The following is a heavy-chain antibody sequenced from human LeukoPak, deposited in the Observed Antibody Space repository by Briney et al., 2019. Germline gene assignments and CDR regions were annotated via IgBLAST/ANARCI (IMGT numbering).Heavy chain of an antibody. V-gene: IGHV4-34*01. J-gene: IGHJ5*02. CDR2: INHSGST. CDR3: ARDPSSYDILTGYYTAHWFDP. Sequence: PSETLSLTCAVYGGSFSGYYWSWIRQPPGKGLKWIGEINHSGSTNYNPSLKSRVTISVDTSKNQFSLKLSSVTAADTAVYYCARDPSSYDILTGYYTAHWFDPWGQGTLVTVSS. D-gene: IGHD3-9*01. CDR1: GGSFSGYY.